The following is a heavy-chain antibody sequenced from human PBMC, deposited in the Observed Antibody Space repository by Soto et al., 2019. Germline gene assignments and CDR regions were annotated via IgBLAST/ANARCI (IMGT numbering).Heavy chain of an antibody. J-gene: IGHJ5*02. Sequence: QVQLQESGPGLVKPSQTLSLTCTVSGGSISSGGYYWSWIRQHPGKGLEWIGYIYYSGSTYYNPSLKSRVTISVDTSKNQFSLKLSSVTAADTAVYYCARDRRSSVVELNWFDPWGQGTLVTVSS. CDR3: ARDRRSSVVELNWFDP. V-gene: IGHV4-31*03. D-gene: IGHD1-7*01. CDR1: GGSISSGGYY. CDR2: IYYSGST.